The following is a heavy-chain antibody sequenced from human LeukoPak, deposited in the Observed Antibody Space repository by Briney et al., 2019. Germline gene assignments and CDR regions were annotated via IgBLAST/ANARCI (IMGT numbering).Heavy chain of an antibody. CDR2: INPNSGDT. CDR3: ARDGEVRQGHCSTTSCPVDY. J-gene: IGHJ4*02. Sequence: GASVKVSCKASGYTFTAYSMHWVRQAPGQGLEYMGWINPNSGDTNYAQKFQGRVTMTRDTPMSTAYMELSGLRFDDTAVYYCARDGEVRQGHCSTTSCPVDYWGQGTLITVSS. D-gene: IGHD2-2*01. CDR1: GYTFTAYS. V-gene: IGHV1-2*02.